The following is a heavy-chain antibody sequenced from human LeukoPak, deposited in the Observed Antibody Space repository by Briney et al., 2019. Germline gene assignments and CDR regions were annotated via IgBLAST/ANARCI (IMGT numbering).Heavy chain of an antibody. CDR2: FYTSGST. J-gene: IGHJ5*02. Sequence: SETLSLTCTVSGGSISSYSWSWIRQPPRKGLEWIGRFYTSGSTNYYPSLKSRVTMSVDTSKNQFSLKLSSVTAADTAMYYCARDFACGSTNCGSWFDAWGQGTLVSVSS. CDR3: ARDFACGSTNCGSWFDA. CDR1: GGSISSYS. V-gene: IGHV4-4*07. D-gene: IGHD2-2*01.